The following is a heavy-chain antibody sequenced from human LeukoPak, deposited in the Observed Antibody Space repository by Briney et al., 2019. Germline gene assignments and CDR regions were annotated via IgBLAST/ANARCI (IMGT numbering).Heavy chain of an antibody. J-gene: IGHJ4*02. CDR2: ISYDGSNK. Sequence: GGSLRLSCAASGFTFSSYAMHWVRQAPGKGLEWVAVISYDGSNKYYADSVKGRFTISRDNSKNTLYLQMNSLRAEDTAVYYCARVKANRSGWYYFDYWGQGTLVTVSS. CDR1: GFTFSSYA. D-gene: IGHD6-19*01. V-gene: IGHV3-30*14. CDR3: ARVKANRSGWYYFDY.